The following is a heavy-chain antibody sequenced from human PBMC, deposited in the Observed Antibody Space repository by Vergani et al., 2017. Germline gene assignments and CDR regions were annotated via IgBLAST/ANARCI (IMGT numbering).Heavy chain of an antibody. CDR2: IYHSGST. J-gene: IGHJ4*02. D-gene: IGHD1-1*01. Sequence: QVQLQESGPGLVKPSETLSLTCAVSGNSISSGYYWGWIRQPPGKGLEWIGSIYHSGSTYYNPSLKSRVTISVDTSKNQFSQKLSSVTAADTAVYYCARHKINWNAFGYWGQGTLVTVSS. V-gene: IGHV4-38-2*01. CDR3: ARHKINWNAFGY. CDR1: GNSISSGYY.